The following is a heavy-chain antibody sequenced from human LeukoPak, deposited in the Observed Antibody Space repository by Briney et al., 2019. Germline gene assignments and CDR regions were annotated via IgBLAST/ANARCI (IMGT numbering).Heavy chain of an antibody. D-gene: IGHD3-22*01. CDR2: IIPIFGTA. Sequence: GASVKVSFKASGGTFSSYAISWVRQAPGQGLEWMGGIIPIFGTANYAQKFQGRVTITADESTSTAYMELSSLRSEDTAVYYCAREYYYDSSGYYQYYYSGMDVWGQGTTVTVSS. V-gene: IGHV1-69*13. CDR1: GGTFSSYA. J-gene: IGHJ6*02. CDR3: AREYYYDSSGYYQYYYSGMDV.